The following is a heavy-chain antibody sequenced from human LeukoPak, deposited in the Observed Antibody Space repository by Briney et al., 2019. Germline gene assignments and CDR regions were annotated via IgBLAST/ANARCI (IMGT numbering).Heavy chain of an antibody. CDR1: GYTFTSYY. Sequence: ASVKVSCKASGYTFTSYYMHWVRQAPGQGLEWMGIINPSGGSTSYAQKFQGRVTMTRDTSTSTVYMELSSLRSGDTAVYYCARGSPGIAAAGTGDYWGQGTLVTVSS. CDR2: INPSGGST. CDR3: ARGSPGIAAAGTGDY. D-gene: IGHD6-13*01. J-gene: IGHJ4*02. V-gene: IGHV1-46*01.